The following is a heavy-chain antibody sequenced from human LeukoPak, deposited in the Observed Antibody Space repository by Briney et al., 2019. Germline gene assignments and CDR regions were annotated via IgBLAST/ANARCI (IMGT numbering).Heavy chain of an antibody. V-gene: IGHV3-21*01. CDR2: ISSSSNYI. J-gene: IGHJ4*02. CDR3: ARENLVEDY. D-gene: IGHD1-26*01. CDR1: GFTFSSYS. Sequence: GGSLRLSCAASGFTFSSYSMNWVRQAPGEGLEWVSSISSSSNYIYYADSVKGRFTISRDNAKNSLYLQMNSLRAEDTAVYYCARENLVEDYWGQGTLVTVSS.